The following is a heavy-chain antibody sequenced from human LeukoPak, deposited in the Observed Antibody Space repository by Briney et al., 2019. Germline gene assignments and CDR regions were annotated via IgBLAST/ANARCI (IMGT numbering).Heavy chain of an antibody. Sequence: SVKVSCKASGFIFSSSAVRWVRQARGQRLEWIGWIVVGSGNTNYAQNSQERVTITRDMSTSTAYMELSSLRSEDTAVYYCVADCYGDCIDWGQGTLVTVSS. J-gene: IGHJ4*02. CDR1: GFIFSSSA. D-gene: IGHD4-17*01. CDR2: IVVGSGNT. V-gene: IGHV1-58*01. CDR3: VADCYGDCID.